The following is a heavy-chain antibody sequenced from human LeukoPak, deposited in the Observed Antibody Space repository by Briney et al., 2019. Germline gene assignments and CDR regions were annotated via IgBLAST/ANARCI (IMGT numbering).Heavy chain of an antibody. J-gene: IGHJ3*02. Sequence: SETLSLTCAVYGGSFSGYYWSWIRQPPGKGREWIGYIYYSGSTNYNPSLKSRVTISVDTSKNQFSLKLSSVTAADTAVYYCARQGFGYYDSSGYGAFDIWGQGTMVTVSS. V-gene: IGHV4-59*08. CDR3: ARQGFGYYDSSGYGAFDI. CDR1: GGSFSGYY. D-gene: IGHD3-22*01. CDR2: IYYSGST.